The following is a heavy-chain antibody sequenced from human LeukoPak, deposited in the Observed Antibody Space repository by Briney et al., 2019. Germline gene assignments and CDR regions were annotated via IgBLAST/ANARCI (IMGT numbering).Heavy chain of an antibody. D-gene: IGHD1-26*01. Sequence: GASVKVSCKASGYTFTSYDINWVRQATGQGLEWMGWMNPKSGNTGYAQKFQGRVTMTRDTSISPAYMELGSLRSEETAVYYCARVTGSIDYWGRGTLVSVSS. CDR1: GYTFTSYD. CDR2: MNPKSGNT. CDR3: ARVTGSIDY. V-gene: IGHV1-8*01. J-gene: IGHJ4*02.